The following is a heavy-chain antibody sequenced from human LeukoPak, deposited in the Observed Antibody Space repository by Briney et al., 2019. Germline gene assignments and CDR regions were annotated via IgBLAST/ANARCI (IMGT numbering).Heavy chain of an antibody. CDR2: IAVTPDGPAT. J-gene: IGHJ4*02. CDR3: VWSSTWDKRFYLDQ. V-gene: IGHV3-15*04. D-gene: IGHD6-6*01. Sequence: PGGSLRLSCAASGFTFSDHYMSWIRQTPGKGPQWVARIAVTPDGPATDYATPVRGRFTISRDDSRNMVYLQMSSLRTDDTAVYYCVWSSTWDKRFYLDQWGQGTLVTVSS. CDR1: GFTFSDHY.